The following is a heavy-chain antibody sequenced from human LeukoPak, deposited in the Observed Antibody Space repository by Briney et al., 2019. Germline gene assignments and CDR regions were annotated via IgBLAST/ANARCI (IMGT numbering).Heavy chain of an antibody. J-gene: IGHJ4*02. V-gene: IGHV4-59*12. D-gene: IGHD5-24*01. CDR2: IYYSGST. CDR3: ARGGGYKKY. CDR1: GGSISSYY. Sequence: KSSETLSLTRTVSGGSISSYYWSWIRQPPGKGLEWIGYIYYSGSTNYNPSLKSRVTISVDTSKNQFSLKLSSVTAADTAVYYCARGGGYKKYWGQGTLVTVSS.